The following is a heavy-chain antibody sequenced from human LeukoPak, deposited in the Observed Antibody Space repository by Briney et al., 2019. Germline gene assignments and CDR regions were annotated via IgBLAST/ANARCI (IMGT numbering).Heavy chain of an antibody. V-gene: IGHV3-74*03. CDR2: ISSDGSGT. CDR3: ARDQRVTGRPDIDY. CDR1: GFTFRNHW. J-gene: IGHJ4*02. D-gene: IGHD6-6*01. Sequence: PGGSLRLSCAASGFTFRNHWTHWVRQTPGKGLGWVSRISSDGSGTTYADSVKGRFPISRHNAKNPLYLQMNNLRAEDTAMYYCARDQRVTGRPDIDYWGQGTLVIVSS.